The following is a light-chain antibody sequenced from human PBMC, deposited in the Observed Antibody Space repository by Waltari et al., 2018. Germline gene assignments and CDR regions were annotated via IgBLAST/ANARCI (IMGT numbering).Light chain of an antibody. Sequence: SFELTQPPSLSVSPGQTASITCSGDALSKQYAHWHQQRPGLAPVLVIYKDSERPSGIPERFSGASSGTTVTLTISGVQAEDEADYYCQSADSSGSVVFGGGTKLTVL. J-gene: IGLJ2*01. V-gene: IGLV3-25*03. CDR3: QSADSSGSVV. CDR2: KDS. CDR1: ALSKQY.